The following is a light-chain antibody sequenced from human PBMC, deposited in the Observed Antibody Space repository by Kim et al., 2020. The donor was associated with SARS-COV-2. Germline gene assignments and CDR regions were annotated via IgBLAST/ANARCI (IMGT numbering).Light chain of an antibody. CDR2: GTT. Sequence: RVTLSCTGSSSNFGAGFDVHWYQQLPGTAPKLLIYGTTNRPSGVPDRFSGSKSGTSASLAITGLQADDEADYYCQSYDSSLSSSVFGGGTQLTVL. J-gene: IGLJ3*02. CDR1: SSNFGAGFD. CDR3: QSYDSSLSSSV. V-gene: IGLV1-40*01.